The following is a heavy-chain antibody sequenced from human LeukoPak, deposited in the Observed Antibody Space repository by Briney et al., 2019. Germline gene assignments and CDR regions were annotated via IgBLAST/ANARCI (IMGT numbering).Heavy chain of an antibody. CDR3: AKTGWFGELLSWFDP. D-gene: IGHD3-10*01. CDR2: ISSSSSYI. J-gene: IGHJ5*02. Sequence: GGSLRLSCAASGFTFSSYSMNWVRQAPGKGLEWVSSISSSSSYIYYADSVKGRFTISRDNAKNSLYLQMNSLRAEDTAVYYCAKTGWFGELLSWFDPWGQGTLVTVSS. V-gene: IGHV3-21*01. CDR1: GFTFSSYS.